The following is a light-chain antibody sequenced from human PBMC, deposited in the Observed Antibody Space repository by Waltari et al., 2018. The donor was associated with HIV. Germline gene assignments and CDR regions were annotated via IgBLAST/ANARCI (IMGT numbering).Light chain of an antibody. CDR1: NSDVGAYDF. V-gene: IGLV2-14*01. CDR2: TSF. CDR3: CAYASTNSPYYI. J-gene: IGLJ1*01. Sequence: QSALTQPASVSGSPGQSITISCTGTNSDVGAYDFVSWYQQHPGKAPKLLSYTSFPRASGSSVRFSASRSGNTASLTISGLQPEDEADYYCCAYASTNSPYYIFGGGTTVT.